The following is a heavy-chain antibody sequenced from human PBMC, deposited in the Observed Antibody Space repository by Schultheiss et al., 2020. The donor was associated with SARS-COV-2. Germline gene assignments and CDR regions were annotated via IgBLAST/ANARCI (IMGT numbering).Heavy chain of an antibody. D-gene: IGHD3-3*01. Sequence: GESLKISCAASGFTFRNYWMHWVRQIPGKGLVWVAVISYDGSNKYYGDSVKGRFTISRDNAKNSLYLQMNSLRAEDTAVYYCAHGVWSGYYTPRSDWYFDLWGRGTLVTVSS. CDR1: GFTFRNYW. CDR3: AHGVWSGYYTPRSDWYFDL. CDR2: ISYDGSNK. J-gene: IGHJ2*01. V-gene: IGHV3-30*03.